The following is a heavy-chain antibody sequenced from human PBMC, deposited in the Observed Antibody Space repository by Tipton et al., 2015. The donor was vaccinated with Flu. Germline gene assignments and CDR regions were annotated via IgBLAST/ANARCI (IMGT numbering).Heavy chain of an antibody. J-gene: IGHJ3*02. CDR1: GYTFTSYY. CDR3: ARDLPLYDSSGYFQDAFDI. Sequence: QLVQSGAEVKKPGASVKVSCKASGYTFTSYYMHWVRQAPGQGLEWMGIINPSGGSTSYAQKFQGRVTMTRDTSTNTVYMELSSLRSEDTAVYYCARDLPLYDSSGYFQDAFDIWGQGTMVTVSS. CDR2: INPSGGST. D-gene: IGHD3-22*01. V-gene: IGHV1-46*01.